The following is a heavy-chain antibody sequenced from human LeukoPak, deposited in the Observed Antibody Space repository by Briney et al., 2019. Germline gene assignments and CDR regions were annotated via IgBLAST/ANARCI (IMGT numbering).Heavy chain of an antibody. J-gene: IGHJ4*02. CDR1: GGTFSSYA. D-gene: IGHD3-22*01. V-gene: IGHV1-69*13. CDR2: IIPMFGRA. CDR3: ARHRPAKHYYDSSAYSPFDY. Sequence: ASVKVSCKASGGTFSSYAWVRQAPGQGLEWMGGIIPMFGRAKYAQKFQGRVTITADESTSTAYMELSSLRSEDTAVYYCARHRPAKHYYDSSAYSPFDYWGQGTLVTVSS.